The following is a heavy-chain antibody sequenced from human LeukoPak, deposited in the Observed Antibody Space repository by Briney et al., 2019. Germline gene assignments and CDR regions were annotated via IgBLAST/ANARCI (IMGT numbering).Heavy chain of an antibody. CDR3: ARDRVVVVAAGPTYYMDV. CDR1: GFTFSSYS. D-gene: IGHD2-15*01. CDR2: ISSSSSYI. Sequence: GGSLRLSCAASGFTFSSYSMNWVRQAPGKGLEWVSSISSSSSYIYYADSVKGRFTISRDNAKNSLYLQMNSLRAEDTAVYYCARDRVVVVAAGPTYYMDVWGKGTTVTVSS. J-gene: IGHJ6*03. V-gene: IGHV3-21*01.